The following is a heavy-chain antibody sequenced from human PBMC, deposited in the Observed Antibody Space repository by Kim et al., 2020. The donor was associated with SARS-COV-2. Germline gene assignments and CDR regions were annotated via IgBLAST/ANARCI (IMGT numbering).Heavy chain of an antibody. D-gene: IGHD6-13*01. CDR1: GGSFSGYY. CDR2: INHSGST. Sequence: SETLSLTCAVYGGSFSGYYWSWIRQPPGKGLEWIGEINHSGSTNYNPSLKSRVTISVDTSKNQFSLKLSSVTAADTAVYYCARGPHSSSWYGVYWGQGTL. CDR3: ARGPHSSSWYGVY. V-gene: IGHV4-34*01. J-gene: IGHJ4*02.